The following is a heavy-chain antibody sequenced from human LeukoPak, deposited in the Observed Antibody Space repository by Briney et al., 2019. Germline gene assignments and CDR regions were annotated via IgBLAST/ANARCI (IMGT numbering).Heavy chain of an antibody. CDR2: IWYDGSHE. CDR1: GFTFSSCG. V-gene: IGHV3-33*01. Sequence: GGSLRLSCAASGFTFSSCGMHWVRQAPGKGLEWVAVIWYDGSHEYYADSVKGRFTISRDNSKNTLYLQTNSLRGEDTAVYYCARGDLYGDYVILNWGQGTLVTVSS. J-gene: IGHJ4*02. D-gene: IGHD4-17*01. CDR3: ARGDLYGDYVILN.